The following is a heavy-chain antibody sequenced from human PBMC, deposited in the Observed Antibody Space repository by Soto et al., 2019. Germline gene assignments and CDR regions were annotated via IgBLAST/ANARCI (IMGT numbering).Heavy chain of an antibody. V-gene: IGHV3-30*18. D-gene: IGHD2-2*01. Sequence: QVQLVESGGGVVQPGRSLRLSCAASGFTFSSYGMHWVRQAPGKGLEWVAVISHDGSNKYYGDSVKSRFTISRDNSKNTLYLQMNSLRAEDTAVYYCAKDNCISTSCYRLYNWFDPWGQGTLVTVSS. CDR2: ISHDGSNK. CDR3: AKDNCISTSCYRLYNWFDP. CDR1: GFTFSSYG. J-gene: IGHJ5*02.